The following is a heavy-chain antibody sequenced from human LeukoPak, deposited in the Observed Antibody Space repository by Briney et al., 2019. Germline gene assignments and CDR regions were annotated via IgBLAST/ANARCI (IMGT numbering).Heavy chain of an antibody. J-gene: IGHJ3*02. CDR1: GFTFTKYW. Sequence: GGSLRLSCAASGFTFTKYWMTWVRQAPGKGLEWVGNIKQDGSDKNYMDSMKGRFTISRDNTKNSVYLQMSSLRAEDTAIYYCAKEGYVGHAFDIWGQGTMVTVSS. D-gene: IGHD5-18*01. CDR2: IKQDGSDK. CDR3: AKEGYVGHAFDI. V-gene: IGHV3-7*03.